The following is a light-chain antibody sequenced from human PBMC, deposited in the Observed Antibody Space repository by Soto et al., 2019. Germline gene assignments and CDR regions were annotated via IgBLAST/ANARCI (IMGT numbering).Light chain of an antibody. CDR1: QYVGTR. Sequence: ELVLTQSPATLSSSPGETATLSCRASQYVGTRLAWYQHKPGQAPRLLIYYTSNRATGIPARFSGSGSGTDLTITISSLAPEDCEIYDCHQRQSWPRTFGQGTKVDIK. V-gene: IGKV3-11*01. CDR2: YTS. J-gene: IGKJ1*01. CDR3: HQRQSWPRT.